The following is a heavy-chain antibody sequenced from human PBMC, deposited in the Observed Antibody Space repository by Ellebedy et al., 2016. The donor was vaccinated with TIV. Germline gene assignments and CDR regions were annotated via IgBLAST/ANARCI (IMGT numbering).Heavy chain of an antibody. J-gene: IGHJ4*02. Sequence: ASVKVSXXVSGYTLTELSMHWVRQAPGKGLEWMGGFDPEDGETIYAQKFQGRVTMTEDTSTDTAYMELSSLRSEDTAVYYCASQALAVAGSDYWGQGTLVTVSS. D-gene: IGHD6-19*01. CDR1: GYTLTELS. CDR3: ASQALAVAGSDY. CDR2: FDPEDGET. V-gene: IGHV1-24*01.